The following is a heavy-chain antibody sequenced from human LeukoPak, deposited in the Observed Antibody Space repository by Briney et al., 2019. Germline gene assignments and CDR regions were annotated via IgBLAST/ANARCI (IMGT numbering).Heavy chain of an antibody. CDR3: ARDLVEMATISPYFDY. Sequence: ASVKVSSKASGYTFTIYGISWVRQAPGQGLEWMGWISAYNGNTNYAQKLQGRVTMSTDTSTSTAYMELRSLRSDDTAVYYCARDLVEMATISPYFDYWGQGTLVTVSS. D-gene: IGHD5-24*01. V-gene: IGHV1-18*01. CDR1: GYTFTIYG. CDR2: ISAYNGNT. J-gene: IGHJ4*02.